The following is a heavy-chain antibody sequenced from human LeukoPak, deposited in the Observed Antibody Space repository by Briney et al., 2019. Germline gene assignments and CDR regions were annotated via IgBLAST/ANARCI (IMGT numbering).Heavy chain of an antibody. CDR3: ARAYYYGSGSYYKVSIPFDY. Sequence: PPETLSLTCAVCGGSFSGYYWSWIRQPPGKGLEWIGEINHSGSTNYNPSLKSRVTISVDTSKNQFSLKLSSVTAADTAVYYCARAYYYGSGSYYKVSIPFDYWGQGTLVTVSS. CDR2: INHSGST. CDR1: GGSFSGYY. J-gene: IGHJ4*02. V-gene: IGHV4-34*01. D-gene: IGHD3-10*01.